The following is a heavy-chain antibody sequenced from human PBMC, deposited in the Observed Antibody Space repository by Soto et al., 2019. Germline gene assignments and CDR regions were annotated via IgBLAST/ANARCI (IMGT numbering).Heavy chain of an antibody. Sequence: QVQLVESGGGVVQPGTSLTLSCSASGFIFSNYGMHWVRQAPGKGLEWMSIISYDGSRKHYIDSVKGRFTISRDNSKNTLDLQMNSLRAEDTAVYYCAKDIHPGRDTYHYGADYWGQGTLVAVSS. CDR1: GFIFSNYG. D-gene: IGHD5-12*01. CDR3: AKDIHPGRDTYHYGADY. CDR2: ISYDGSRK. J-gene: IGHJ4*02. V-gene: IGHV3-30*18.